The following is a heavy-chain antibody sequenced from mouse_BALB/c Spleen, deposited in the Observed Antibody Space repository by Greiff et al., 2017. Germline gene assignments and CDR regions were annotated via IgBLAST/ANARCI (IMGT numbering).Heavy chain of an antibody. CDR1: GYTFTSYY. CDR3: ARGGAFAY. V-gene: IGHV1-66*01. Sequence: QVQLQQSGPELVKPGASVRISCKASGYTFTSYYIHWVKQRPGQGLEWIGWIYPGNVNTKYNEKFKGKATITADTSSNTAYLQLSSLTSEDTAVYYCARGGAFAYWGQGTLVTVSA. CDR2: IYPGNVNT. J-gene: IGHJ3*01.